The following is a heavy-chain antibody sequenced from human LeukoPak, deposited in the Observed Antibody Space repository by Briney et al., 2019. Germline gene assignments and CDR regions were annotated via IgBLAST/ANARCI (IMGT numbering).Heavy chain of an antibody. D-gene: IGHD6-19*01. Sequence: GGSLRLSCAASGFTFSSYAMSWVRQAPGKGLEWVSAISGSTGSTYYADSVKGRFTISRDNSKSTLYLQMNSLRAEDTAVYYRAKDDHGGSGWRDYFDYWGQGTLVTVSS. V-gene: IGHV3-23*01. CDR3: AKDDHGGSGWRDYFDY. CDR1: GFTFSSYA. CDR2: ISGSTGST. J-gene: IGHJ4*02.